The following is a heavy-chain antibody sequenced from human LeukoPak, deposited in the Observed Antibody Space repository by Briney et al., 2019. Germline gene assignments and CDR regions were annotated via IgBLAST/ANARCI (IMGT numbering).Heavy chain of an antibody. D-gene: IGHD5-12*01. V-gene: IGHV3-21*01. CDR2: ISSSGSYI. Sequence: GGSLRLSCAASGFTFSSYSMNWVRQAPGKGLEWVSSISSSGSYIYYADSVKGRFTISRDNAKNSLYLQMNSLRAEDTAVYYCARGHREIGGYGGGWFDPWGQGTLVTVSS. CDR3: ARGHREIGGYGGGWFDP. J-gene: IGHJ5*02. CDR1: GFTFSSYS.